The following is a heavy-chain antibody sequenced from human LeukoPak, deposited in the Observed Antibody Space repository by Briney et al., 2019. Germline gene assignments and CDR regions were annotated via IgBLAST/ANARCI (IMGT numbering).Heavy chain of an antibody. V-gene: IGHV4-4*02. J-gene: IGHJ5*02. CDR2: VHLSGAT. CDR1: GGSIMTTNW. CDR3: ARDLSGWYNWFDP. D-gene: IGHD6-19*01. Sequence: PSGTLSLTCAVSGGSIMTTNWWSWVRQPPGKGLEWIGEVHLSGATNYNPSLKSRVTISIDASKNQFSLKLSSVTAADTAVYYCARDLSGWYNWFDPWGQGTLVTVSS.